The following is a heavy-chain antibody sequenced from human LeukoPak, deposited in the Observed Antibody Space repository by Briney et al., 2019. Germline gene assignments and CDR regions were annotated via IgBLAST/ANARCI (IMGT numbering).Heavy chain of an antibody. CDR3: ARAGKQWLVWCYMDV. CDR2: ISAYNGNT. D-gene: IGHD6-19*01. Sequence: ASVKVSCKASGYTFTSYGISRVRQAPGQGLEWMGWISAYNGNTNYAQKFQGRVTITADKSTSTAYMELSSLRSEDTAVYYCARAGKQWLVWCYMDVWGKGTTVTVSS. V-gene: IGHV1-18*01. CDR1: GYTFTSYG. J-gene: IGHJ6*03.